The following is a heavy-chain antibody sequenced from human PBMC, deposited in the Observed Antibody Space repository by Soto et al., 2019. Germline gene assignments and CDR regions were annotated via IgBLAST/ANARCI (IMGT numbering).Heavy chain of an antibody. CDR2: IYGNGRST. J-gene: IGHJ4*02. D-gene: IGHD1-26*01. CDR3: AKDFTPDSRWDIDY. V-gene: IGHV3-23*01. Sequence: EVQLLDSGGGLVQPAGSLRLSCAASGFTFSVYTMSWFRQAPGRGLEWVSSIYGNGRSTFYSTSVKGRFTITRDNSGNTVYLQMSSLRVEDTAIYYCAKDFTPDSRWDIDYWGRGSLVAVSS. CDR1: GFTFSVYT.